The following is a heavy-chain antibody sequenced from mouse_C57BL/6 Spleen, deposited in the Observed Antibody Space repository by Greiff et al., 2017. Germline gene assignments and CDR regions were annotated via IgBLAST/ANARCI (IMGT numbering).Heavy chain of an antibody. Sequence: QVQLQQSGAELVRPGASVKISCKASGYAFSSYGMNWVKQRTGKGLEWIGQIYPGGGDTNYNGKFKGKATLTADKSSSTAYMELSSLTSEDSAVYFCARRDDGYYYAMDYWGQGTSVTVSS. CDR3: ARRDDGYYYAMDY. CDR2: IYPGGGDT. CDR1: GYAFSSYG. D-gene: IGHD2-3*01. V-gene: IGHV1-80*01. J-gene: IGHJ4*01.